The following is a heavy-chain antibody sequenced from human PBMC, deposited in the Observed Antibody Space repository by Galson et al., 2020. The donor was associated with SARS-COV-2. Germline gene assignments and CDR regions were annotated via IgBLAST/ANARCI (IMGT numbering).Heavy chain of an antibody. CDR2: IWYDGSNK. Sequence: GGSLRLSCAASGFTFSSYGMHWVRQAPGKGLEWVAVIWYDGSNKYYADSVKGRFTISRDNSKNTLYLQMNSLRAEDTAVYYCARGNMYYDILTGYYPNHDYYYYYGMDVWGQVTTVTVSS. D-gene: IGHD3-9*01. CDR3: ARGNMYYDILTGYYPNHDYYYYYGMDV. V-gene: IGHV3-33*01. J-gene: IGHJ6*02. CDR1: GFTFSSYG.